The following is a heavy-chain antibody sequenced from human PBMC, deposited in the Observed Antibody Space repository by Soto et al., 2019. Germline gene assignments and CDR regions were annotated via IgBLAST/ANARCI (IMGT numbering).Heavy chain of an antibody. CDR1: GDSFSSNSAA. Sequence: PSQTLSLTCAISGDSFSSNSAAWNWIRQSPSRGLEWLGRTYYRSKWYNDYAVSVKSRITINPDTSKNQFSLQLNSVTPEDTAVYYCAGITMVRGVTGYWYYYGMDVWGQGTTVTVS. CDR2: TYYRSKWYN. V-gene: IGHV6-1*01. CDR3: AGITMVRGVTGYWYYYGMDV. D-gene: IGHD3-10*01. J-gene: IGHJ6*02.